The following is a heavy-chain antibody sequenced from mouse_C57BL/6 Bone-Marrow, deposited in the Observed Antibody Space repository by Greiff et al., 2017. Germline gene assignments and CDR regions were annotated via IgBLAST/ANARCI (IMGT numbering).Heavy chain of an antibody. J-gene: IGHJ3*01. D-gene: IGHD1-1*01. Sequence: VQLQQSGPELVKPGASVKISCKASGYAFSSSWMNWVKQRPGKGLEWIGRIYPGDGDTNYNGKFKGKATLTADKSSSTAYMQLSSLTSEDSAVDFCAREIYYYPWFAYWGQGTLVTDSA. V-gene: IGHV1-82*01. CDR3: AREIYYYPWFAY. CDR1: GYAFSSSW. CDR2: IYPGDGDT.